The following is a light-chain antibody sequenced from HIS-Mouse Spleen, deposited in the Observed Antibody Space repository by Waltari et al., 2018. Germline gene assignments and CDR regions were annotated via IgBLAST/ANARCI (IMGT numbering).Light chain of an antibody. CDR1: SSNIGSNY. V-gene: IGLV1-47*01. CDR2: RNN. CDR3: AAWDDSLSGPV. J-gene: IGLJ3*02. Sequence: QSVLTQPPSASGTPGPRVTISCSGSSSNIGSNYVYWYQQLPGTAPKLLIYRNNQRPSGVPDRFSGSKSGTSASLAISGLRPEDEADYYCAAWDDSLSGPVFGGGTKLTVL.